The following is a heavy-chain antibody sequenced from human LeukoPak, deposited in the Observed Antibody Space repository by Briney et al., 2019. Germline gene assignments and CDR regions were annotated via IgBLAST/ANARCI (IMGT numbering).Heavy chain of an antibody. CDR3: ARVFATLVLVRGVIIRHDAFDI. CDR2: INHSGST. Sequence: PSETLSLTCAVYGGSFSGYYWSWIRQPPGKGLEWIGEINHSGSTNYNPSLKGRVTISVDTSKNQFSLKLSSVTAADTAVYYCARVFATLVLVRGVIIRHDAFDIWGQGTMVTVSS. V-gene: IGHV4-34*01. D-gene: IGHD3-10*01. CDR1: GGSFSGYY. J-gene: IGHJ3*02.